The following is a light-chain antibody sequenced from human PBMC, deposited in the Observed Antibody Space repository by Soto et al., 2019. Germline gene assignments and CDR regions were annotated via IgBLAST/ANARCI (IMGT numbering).Light chain of an antibody. CDR1: QGIRDA. CDR3: LQHTSYPQT. CDR2: AAS. J-gene: IGKJ1*01. Sequence: DIQMTQSPSSLSASVVDRVTITCRASQGIRDALGWYQQKTGKAPKRLIYAASSLQSGVPSRLSARGTETEFTLTIGSLQHEDWATYYCLQHTSYPQTFGQGTHVEIK. V-gene: IGKV1-17*01.